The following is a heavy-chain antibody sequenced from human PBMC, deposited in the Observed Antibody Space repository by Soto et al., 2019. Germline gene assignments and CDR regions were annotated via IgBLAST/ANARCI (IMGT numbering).Heavy chain of an antibody. CDR1: GFTFSSYS. V-gene: IGHV3-21*01. CDR2: ISSSSSYI. J-gene: IGHJ6*03. D-gene: IGHD2-15*01. CDR3: ARGGDIVVVVAATPYYYYMDV. Sequence: GGSLRLSCAASGFTFSSYSMNWVRQAPGKGLEWVSSISSSSSYIYYADSVKGRFTISRDNAKNSLYLQMNSLRAEDTAVYYCARGGDIVVVVAATPYYYYMDVWGKGTTVTVSS.